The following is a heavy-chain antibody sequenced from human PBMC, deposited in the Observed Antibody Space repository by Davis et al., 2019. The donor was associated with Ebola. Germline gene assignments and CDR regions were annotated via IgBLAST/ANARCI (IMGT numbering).Heavy chain of an antibody. J-gene: IGHJ4*01. CDR2: INHSGST. CDR3: ARGPSTKGLDY. Sequence: SEPLSPTCAALGASFSGYYWSWIRQPPGKGLDWIGEINHSGSTNYNPSLKSRVTISVDTSKNQFSLKLSSVTAADTAVYYCARGPSTKGLDYWGQGTLVTVSS. V-gene: IGHV4-34*01. D-gene: IGHD2-2*01. CDR1: GASFSGYY.